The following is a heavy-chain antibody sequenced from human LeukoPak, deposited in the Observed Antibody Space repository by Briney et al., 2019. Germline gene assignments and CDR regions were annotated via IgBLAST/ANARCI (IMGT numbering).Heavy chain of an antibody. V-gene: IGHV3-33*01. CDR2: IWYDGSNK. D-gene: IGHD3-22*01. J-gene: IGHJ4*02. CDR3: ARDYYYDSSGYWDYYFDY. CDR1: GFTFSRFG. Sequence: GRSLRLSCAASGFTFSRFGMHGVRQAPGKGLEWVADIWYDGSNKYYADSVKGRFTISRDNSKNTLYLEMNSLRAEDTAVYYCARDYYYDSSGYWDYYFDYWGQGTLVSVSS.